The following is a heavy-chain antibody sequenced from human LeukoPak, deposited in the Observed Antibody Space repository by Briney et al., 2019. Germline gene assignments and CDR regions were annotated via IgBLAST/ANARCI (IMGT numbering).Heavy chain of an antibody. J-gene: IGHJ5*02. Sequence: GGSLRLSCAASGFTFSNAWMSWVRQAPGKGREWVGRIESKTDGGTTDYAAPVKGRFTISRDDSKNTLYLQMNSLKTEDTAVYYCTTDPDYDMLNWFDPWGQGTLVTVSS. CDR3: TTDPDYDMLNWFDP. CDR1: GFTFSNAW. D-gene: IGHD3-9*01. V-gene: IGHV3-15*04. CDR2: IESKTDGGTT.